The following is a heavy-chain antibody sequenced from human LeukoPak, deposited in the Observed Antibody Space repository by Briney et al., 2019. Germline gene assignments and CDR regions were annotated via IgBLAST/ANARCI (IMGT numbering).Heavy chain of an antibody. Sequence: GASVKVSCKASGYTFTGYYMHWVRQAPGQGLEWMGRINPNSGGTNYAQKFQGRVTMTRDTSISIAYMELSRLRSDDTAVYYCARAESGWYNWFDPWGQGTLVTVSS. CDR1: GYTFTGYY. CDR2: INPNSGGT. V-gene: IGHV1-2*06. D-gene: IGHD6-19*01. J-gene: IGHJ5*02. CDR3: ARAESGWYNWFDP.